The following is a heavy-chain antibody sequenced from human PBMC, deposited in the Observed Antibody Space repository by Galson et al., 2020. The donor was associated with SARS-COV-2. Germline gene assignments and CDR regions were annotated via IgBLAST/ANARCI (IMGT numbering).Heavy chain of an antibody. D-gene: IGHD6-13*01. CDR1: GFTFSSYG. CDR2: IWYDGSNK. V-gene: IGHV3-33*01. J-gene: IGHJ1*01. Sequence: QLGESLKISCAASGFTFSSYGMHWVRQAPGKGLEWVAVIWYDGSNKYYADSVKGRFTISRDNSKNTLYLQMNSLRAEDTAVYYCARDHGYSSSWGLFQHWGQGTLVTVSS. CDR3: ARDHGYSSSWGLFQH.